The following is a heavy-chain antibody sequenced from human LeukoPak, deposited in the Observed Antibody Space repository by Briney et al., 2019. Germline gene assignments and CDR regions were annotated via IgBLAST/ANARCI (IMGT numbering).Heavy chain of an antibody. CDR3: AKDSGYNWNDGGDY. V-gene: IGHV3-30*18. CDR1: GFTFSSYG. D-gene: IGHD1-1*01. J-gene: IGHJ4*02. Sequence: PGGSLRLSCAASGFTFSSYGMHWVRQAPGKGLEWVAVISYDGSNKYYADSVKGRFTISRDNSKNTLYLQMNSLRAEDTAVYYCAKDSGYNWNDGGDYWGQGTLVTVSS. CDR2: ISYDGSNK.